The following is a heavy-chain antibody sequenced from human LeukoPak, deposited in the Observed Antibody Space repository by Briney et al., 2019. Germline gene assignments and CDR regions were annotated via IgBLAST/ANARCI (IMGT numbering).Heavy chain of an antibody. Sequence: GGSLRLSCAASGFTFSSYAMHWARQAPGKGLEWVAVISYDGSNKYYADSVKGRFTISRDNSKNTLYLQMNSLRAEDTAVYYCARGYDILTGYPEDWYFDLWGRGTLVTVSS. CDR1: GFTFSSYA. V-gene: IGHV3-30-3*01. CDR3: ARGYDILTGYPEDWYFDL. J-gene: IGHJ2*01. D-gene: IGHD3-9*01. CDR2: ISYDGSNK.